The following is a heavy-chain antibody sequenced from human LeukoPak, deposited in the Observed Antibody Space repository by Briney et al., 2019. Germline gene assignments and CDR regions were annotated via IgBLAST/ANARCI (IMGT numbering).Heavy chain of an antibody. Sequence: PGGSLRLSCAASGFTFSSCAMSWVRQAPGKGLEWVSAISGSGGSTYYADSVKGRFTISRDNSKNTLYLQMNSLRAEDTAVYYCAKSGYDSSGYYGPDYWGQGTLVTVSS. V-gene: IGHV3-23*01. D-gene: IGHD3-22*01. CDR2: ISGSGGST. CDR3: AKSGYDSSGYYGPDY. J-gene: IGHJ4*02. CDR1: GFTFSSCA.